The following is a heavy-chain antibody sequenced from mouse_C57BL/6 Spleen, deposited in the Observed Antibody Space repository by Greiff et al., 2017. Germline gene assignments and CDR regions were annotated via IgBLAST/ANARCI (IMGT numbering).Heavy chain of an antibody. J-gene: IGHJ2*01. D-gene: IGHD1-1*01. Sequence: LQQTGAELVMPGASVKLSCKASGYTFTSYWMHWVKQRPGQGLEWIGEIDPSDSYTNYNQKFKGKSTLTVDKSSSTAYMQLSSLTSEDSAVYYCARWDYGSSFDYWGQGTTLTVSS. V-gene: IGHV1-69*01. CDR2: IDPSDSYT. CDR3: ARWDYGSSFDY. CDR1: GYTFTSYW.